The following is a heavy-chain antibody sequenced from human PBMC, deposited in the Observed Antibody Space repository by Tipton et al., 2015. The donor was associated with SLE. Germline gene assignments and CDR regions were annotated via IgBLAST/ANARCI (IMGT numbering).Heavy chain of an antibody. V-gene: IGHV3-48*03. D-gene: IGHD6-19*01. CDR1: GFTFSSYE. CDR2: ISSSGSTI. J-gene: IGHJ5*02. CDR3: ARDGGISGLNWFDP. Sequence: GSLRLSCAASGFTFSSYEMNWVRQAPGKGLEWVSYISSSGSTIYYAEFVKGRFTISRDNSKNTLYLQMNSLRAEDTAVYYCARDGGISGLNWFDPWGQGTLVTVSS.